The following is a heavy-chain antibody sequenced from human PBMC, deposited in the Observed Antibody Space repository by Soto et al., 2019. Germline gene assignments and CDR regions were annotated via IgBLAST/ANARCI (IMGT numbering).Heavy chain of an antibody. J-gene: IGHJ4*02. V-gene: IGHV4-31*03. Sequence: SETLSLTCTVSGGSISSGGYYWSWIRQHPGKGLEWIGYIYYSGSTYYNPSLKSRVTISVDTSKNQFSLKLSSVTAADTAVYYCASLVVPAATFDYSGQGTLVTVSS. CDR2: IYYSGST. CDR3: ASLVVPAATFDY. CDR1: GGSISSGGYY. D-gene: IGHD2-2*01.